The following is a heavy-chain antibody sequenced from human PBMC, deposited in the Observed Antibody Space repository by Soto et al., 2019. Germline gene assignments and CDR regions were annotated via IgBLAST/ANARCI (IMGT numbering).Heavy chain of an antibody. J-gene: IGHJ6*02. CDR1: GFTFSSYA. CDR2: ISYDGSNK. Sequence: LRLSCAASGFTFSSYAMHWVRQAPGKGLEWVAVISYDGSNKYYADSVKGRFTTSRDNSKNTLYLQMNSLRAEDTAVYYCAREPRRGYCSSTSCHRYYGMDVWGQGTTVTVSS. V-gene: IGHV3-30-3*01. CDR3: AREPRRGYCSSTSCHRYYGMDV. D-gene: IGHD2-2*01.